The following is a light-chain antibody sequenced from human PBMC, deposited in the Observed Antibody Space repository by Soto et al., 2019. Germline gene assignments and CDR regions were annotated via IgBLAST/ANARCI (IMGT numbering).Light chain of an antibody. J-gene: IGLJ1*01. V-gene: IGLV2-14*01. CDR1: SRDIGGYIY. CDR2: EGS. CDR3: SSFSSSTTLYV. Sequence: QSLLTQPPSASGSPGQSVTISCTGTSRDIGGYIYVSWYQQHPGKAPKLMIYEGSKRPSGVSNRFSGSKSGNTTSLTISGLQAEDEADYYCSSFSSSTTLYVFGTGTKVTGL.